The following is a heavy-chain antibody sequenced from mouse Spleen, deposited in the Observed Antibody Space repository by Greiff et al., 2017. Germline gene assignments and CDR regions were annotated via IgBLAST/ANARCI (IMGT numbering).Heavy chain of an antibody. J-gene: IGHJ4*01. CDR2: ISSGGSYT. D-gene: IGHD2-4*01. CDR3: ARQMITYAMDY. Sequence: EVMLVESGGGLVKPGGSLKLSCAASGFAFSSYDMSWVRQTPEKRLEWVATISSGGSYTYYPDSVKGRFTIPRDNARNTLYLQMSSLRSEDTALYYCARQMITYAMDYWGQGTSVTVSS. V-gene: IGHV5-9*02. CDR1: GFAFSSYD.